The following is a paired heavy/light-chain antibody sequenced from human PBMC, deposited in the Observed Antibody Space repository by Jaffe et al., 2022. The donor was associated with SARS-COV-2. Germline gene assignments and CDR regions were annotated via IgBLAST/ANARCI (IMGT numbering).Heavy chain of an antibody. V-gene: IGHV4-59*01. CDR3: ARSPRYCSGSSCYPLHFNS. CDR1: GGSITSYS. CDR2: IYYGGSP. D-gene: IGHD2-15*01. J-gene: IGHJ4*02. Sequence: QVQLQESGPGLVKPSETLSLSCNVSGGSITSYSWSWIRQAPGRGLQWIGYIYYGGSPNYNPSLKSRATLSVDTSKNQFSLRLNSVTAADSAVYYCARSPRYCSGSSCYPLHFNSWGQGTLVTVSS.
Light chain of an antibody. CDR3: QKYYSAPLT. Sequence: DIQMTQSPSSLSASVGDRVTITCRASQGISNDVAWYQQKPGKVPKLLIYAASTLQSGAPSRFSGSGSGTDFTLTISSLQPEDVATYYCQKYYSAPLTFGGGTKVEIK. V-gene: IGKV1-27*01. CDR2: AAS. J-gene: IGKJ4*01. CDR1: QGISND.